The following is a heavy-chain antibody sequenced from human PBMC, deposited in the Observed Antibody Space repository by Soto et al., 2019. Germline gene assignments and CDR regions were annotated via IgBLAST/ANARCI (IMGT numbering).Heavy chain of an antibody. CDR1: GGSIRGGDYY. D-gene: IGHD3-10*01. V-gene: IGHV4-31*03. CDR2: IFYSGNS. J-gene: IGHJ4*02. CDR3: ARLSSLYYNSDYGGYYFDY. Sequence: QVQLQESGPGLVKPSQTLSLTCTVSGGSIRGGDYYWSWIRQHPGKGREWIGYIFYSGNSFYNPSLKRGVTISVDTSKNQFSLQLSSVTAADTAIYYCARLSSLYYNSDYGGYYFDYWGQGTLVSVSS.